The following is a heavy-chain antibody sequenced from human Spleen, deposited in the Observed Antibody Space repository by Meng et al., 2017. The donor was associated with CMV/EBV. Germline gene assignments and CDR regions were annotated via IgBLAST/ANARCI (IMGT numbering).Heavy chain of an antibody. Sequence: GSLRLSCTISRASISSFYWSWIRQPPGKGLQWIGYVSDSGSAKYNPSLESRGTISRDRSRNQFYLNLNSVTAADTAMYFCARASGSYHEFDYWGQGTLVTVSS. D-gene: IGHD1-26*01. CDR1: RASISSFY. J-gene: IGHJ4*02. V-gene: IGHV4-59*01. CDR2: VSDSGSA. CDR3: ARASGSYHEFDY.